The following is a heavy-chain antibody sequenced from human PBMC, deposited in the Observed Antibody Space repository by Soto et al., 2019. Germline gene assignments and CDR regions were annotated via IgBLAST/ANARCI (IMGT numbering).Heavy chain of an antibody. J-gene: IGHJ6*02. D-gene: IGHD6-6*01. CDR3: ARESSSPNYYYYGMDV. V-gene: IGHV1-69*13. CDR1: GGTFSSYA. CDR2: IIPLLNTP. Sequence: SVKVSCKASGGTFSSYAVSWVRQAPGQGLEWMGVIIPLLNTPKYVQKFQGRVTITADASATTAYMELSSLRSEDTAVYYCARESSSPNYYYYGMDVWGQGTTVTAP.